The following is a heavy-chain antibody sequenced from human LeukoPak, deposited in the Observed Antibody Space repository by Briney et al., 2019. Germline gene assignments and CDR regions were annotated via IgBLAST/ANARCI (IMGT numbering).Heavy chain of an antibody. V-gene: IGHV4-4*07. Sequence: PSETLSLTCIVSGGSISGYYWSWIRQPAGKGLEWIGHMDTSGHTNYNSSLMSRVTMSVDTSKNQFSLRLTSVTAADTAVYYCARHWSHSVAQFGRSYWFDPWGQETLVTVSS. CDR1: GGSISGYY. D-gene: IGHD2-15*01. CDR2: MDTSGHT. CDR3: ARHWSHSVAQFGRSYWFDP. J-gene: IGHJ5*02.